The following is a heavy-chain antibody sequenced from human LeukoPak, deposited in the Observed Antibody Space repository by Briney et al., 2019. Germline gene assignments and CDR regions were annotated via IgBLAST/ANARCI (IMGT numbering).Heavy chain of an antibody. D-gene: IGHD3-10*01. CDR1: GYTFTSYY. Sequence: ASVKVSCKASGYTFTSYYMHWVRQAPGQGLEWMGIINPSGGSTSYAQKFRGRVTMTRDTSTSTVYMELRSLRSDDTAVYYCARDSWGLLWFGESADYWGQGTLVTVSS. V-gene: IGHV1-46*01. CDR3: ARDSWGLLWFGESADY. J-gene: IGHJ4*02. CDR2: INPSGGST.